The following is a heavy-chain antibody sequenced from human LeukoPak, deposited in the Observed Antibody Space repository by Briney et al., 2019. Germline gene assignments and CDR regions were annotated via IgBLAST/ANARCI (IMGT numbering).Heavy chain of an antibody. J-gene: IGHJ4*02. CDR2: ISSSSSYI. D-gene: IGHD3-10*01. CDR3: ASLTDGSGSYYQSY. V-gene: IGHV3-21*01. CDR1: GFTFSSYS. Sequence: GGSLRLSCAASGFTFSSYSMNWVRQAPGKGLEWVSSISSSSSYIYYADSVKGRFTISRDNSKNTLYLQMNSLRAEDTAVYYCASLTDGSGSYYQSYWGQGTLVTVSS.